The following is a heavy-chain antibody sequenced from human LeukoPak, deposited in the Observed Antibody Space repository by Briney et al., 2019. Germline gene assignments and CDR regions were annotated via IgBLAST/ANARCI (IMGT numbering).Heavy chain of an antibody. CDR1: GGYFHGYY. Sequence: SETLSLICAVYGGYFHGYYWSWIRQPPGKGLEWIGEINHSGSINYNPSLKSRVTISVDTSKNQFSLKLSSVTAADTAVYYCASRVGAISFWFDPWGQGTLVTVSS. V-gene: IGHV4-34*01. CDR2: INHSGSI. CDR3: ASRVGAISFWFDP. J-gene: IGHJ5*02. D-gene: IGHD1-26*01.